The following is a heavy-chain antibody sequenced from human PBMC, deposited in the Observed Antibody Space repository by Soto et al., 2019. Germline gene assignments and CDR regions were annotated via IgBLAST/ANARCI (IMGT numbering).Heavy chain of an antibody. J-gene: IGHJ6*02. Sequence: EVQLVESGGGLVQPGGSLKLSCAASGFTFSGSAMHWVRQASGKGLEGVGRIRSKANSYATAYAASVKGRFTISRDDSKNTAYLQMNSLKTEDTAVYYCTRLPVYYYYGMDVWGQGTTVTVSS. CDR3: TRLPVYYYYGMDV. CDR2: IRSKANSYAT. CDR1: GFTFSGSA. V-gene: IGHV3-73*02.